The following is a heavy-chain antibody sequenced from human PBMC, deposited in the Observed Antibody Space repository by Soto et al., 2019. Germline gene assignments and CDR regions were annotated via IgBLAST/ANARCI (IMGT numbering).Heavy chain of an antibody. CDR1: GDSVSSNSAA. D-gene: IGHD1-7*01. J-gene: IGHJ6*03. V-gene: IGHV6-1*01. CDR2: TYYRSRGYN. CDR3: AGTSSLQSYYXDV. Sequence: SQTHALTCVISGDSVSSNSAAWNWIRQSPSRGLEWLGRTYYRSRGYNDYAVSVRSRITVNADTSKNQFSLHLNSVTPEDTAVYYCAGTSSLQSYYXDVWDKGTTVTVSS.